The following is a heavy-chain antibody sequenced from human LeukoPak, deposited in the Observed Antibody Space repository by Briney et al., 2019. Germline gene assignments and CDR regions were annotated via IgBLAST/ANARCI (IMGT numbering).Heavy chain of an antibody. D-gene: IGHD6-13*01. CDR1: GGPISSHY. CDR3: ARGRPADYYYYYMDV. CDR2: IYYSGST. V-gene: IGHV4-59*11. Sequence: PSETLSLTCTVSGGPISSHYWSWIRQPPGKGLGWIGYIYYSGSTNYNPSLKSRVTISVDTSKNQFSLKLSSVTAADTAVYYCARGRPADYYYYYMDVWGKGTTVTVSS. J-gene: IGHJ6*03.